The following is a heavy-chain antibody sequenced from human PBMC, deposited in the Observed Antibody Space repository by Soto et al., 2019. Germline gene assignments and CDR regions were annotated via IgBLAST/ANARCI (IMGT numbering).Heavy chain of an antibody. V-gene: IGHV3-30*04. CDR3: ARDYYGSGSGYYYGMDV. Sequence: QVQLVESGGGVVQPGRSLRLSCAASGFTFSSYAMHWVRQAPGKGLEWVAVISYDGRNKYYADSVKGRFTISRDNSKNTLYLQMNSLRAEDTAVYYCARDYYGSGSGYYYGMDVWGQGTTVTVSS. D-gene: IGHD3-10*01. J-gene: IGHJ6*02. CDR1: GFTFSSYA. CDR2: ISYDGRNK.